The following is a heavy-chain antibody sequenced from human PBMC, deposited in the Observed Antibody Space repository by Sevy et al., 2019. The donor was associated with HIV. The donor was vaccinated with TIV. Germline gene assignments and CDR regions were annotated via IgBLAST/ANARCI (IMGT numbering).Heavy chain of an antibody. J-gene: IGHJ4*02. CDR1: GGSFTSLY. CDR3: AGENAWGRGYS. Sequence: SETLSPTCTVSGGSFTSLYWNWIRQPPGKGLEWIANIYYNGHIHYNPSLKSRVTLSLDTSKNQFSLRLSSVTAADTAMYYCAGENAWGRGYSWGQGTLVTVSS. D-gene: IGHD1-26*01. V-gene: IGHV4-59*08. CDR2: IYYNGHI.